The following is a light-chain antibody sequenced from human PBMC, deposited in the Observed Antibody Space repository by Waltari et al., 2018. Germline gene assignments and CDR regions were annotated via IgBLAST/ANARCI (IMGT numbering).Light chain of an antibody. V-gene: IGLV3-19*01. CDR3: NSRDSSGNL. Sequence: SSELTQDPAVSVALGQTVRITFHGESLQSNSASWYQQKPGQAPVLVIYGKNNRPSGIPDRFSGSRSGNTASLTITGAQAEDEADYYCNSRDSSGNLFGGGTKLTVL. J-gene: IGLJ2*01. CDR2: GKN. CDR1: SLQSNS.